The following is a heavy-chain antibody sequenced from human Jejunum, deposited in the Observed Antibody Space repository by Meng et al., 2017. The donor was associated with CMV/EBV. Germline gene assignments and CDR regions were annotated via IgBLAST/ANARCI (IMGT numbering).Heavy chain of an antibody. V-gene: IGHV5-51*01. CDR2: IYPRDSDT. CDR3: TKMVFSAYNWFDP. D-gene: IGHD2-8*01. J-gene: IGHJ5*02. Sequence: SGFDFTSYWIGWVRQQPGKGLELMGIIYPRDSDTRYSPSFEGQVTMSADPSINTTYLHWSSLKASDTAVYYCTKMVFSAYNWFDPWGQGTLVTVSS. CDR1: GFDFTSYW.